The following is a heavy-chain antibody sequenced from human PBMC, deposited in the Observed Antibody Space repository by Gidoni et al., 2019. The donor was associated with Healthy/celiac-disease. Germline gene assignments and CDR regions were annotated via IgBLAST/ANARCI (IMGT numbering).Heavy chain of an antibody. Sequence: QVQLQQWGAGRLKPSEPLSLTCSVYGWSFSGYYWSWIRQPPGQGLEWIGEINHSGSTNYNPSLKSRVTISVDTSKNQFSLKLSSVTAADTAVYYCARGHRVTIFGVVITYNWFDPWGQGTLVTVSS. J-gene: IGHJ5*02. CDR1: GWSFSGYY. CDR3: ARGHRVTIFGVVITYNWFDP. V-gene: IGHV4-34*01. CDR2: INHSGST. D-gene: IGHD3-3*01.